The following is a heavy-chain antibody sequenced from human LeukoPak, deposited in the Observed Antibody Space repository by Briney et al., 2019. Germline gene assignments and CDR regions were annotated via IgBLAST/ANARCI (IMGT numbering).Heavy chain of an antibody. V-gene: IGHV3-7*01. CDR1: GFSFSTYA. CDR3: ARHLSGVTGYTYGRGIDY. CDR2: IKKDGSEK. Sequence: GGSLRLSCAASGFSFSTYAMSWVRQAPGKGLEWVANIKKDGSEKYYVDSMKGRFTISRDNAKTSLYLQMNRLRAEDTAVYYCARHLSGVTGYTYGRGIDYWGQGTLVTVSS. J-gene: IGHJ4*02. D-gene: IGHD5-18*01.